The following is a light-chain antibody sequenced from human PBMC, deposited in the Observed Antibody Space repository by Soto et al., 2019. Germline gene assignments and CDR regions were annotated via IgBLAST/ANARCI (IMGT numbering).Light chain of an antibody. CDR1: QSVSSY. CDR3: QQYGSSP. J-gene: IGKJ3*01. CDR2: DAS. V-gene: IGKV3-20*01. Sequence: EIVLTQSPATLSLSPGERATLSCRASQSVSSYLAWYQQKPGQAPRLLIYDASNRATGIPARFSGSGSGTDFTLTISRLEPEDSAVYYCQQYGSSPFGPGTKVDIK.